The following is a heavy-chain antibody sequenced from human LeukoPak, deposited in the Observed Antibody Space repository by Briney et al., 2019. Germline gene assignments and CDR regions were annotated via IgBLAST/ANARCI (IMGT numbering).Heavy chain of an antibody. D-gene: IGHD1-26*01. J-gene: IGHJ6*02. Sequence: GGSLRLSCAASGFTFSSYSMNWVRQAPGKGLEWVSSISSSSSYIYYAGSVKGRFTISRDNAKNSLYLQMNSLRAEDTAVYYCAKGGLAMDVWGQGTTVTVPS. V-gene: IGHV3-21*04. CDR2: ISSSSSYI. CDR1: GFTFSSYS. CDR3: AKGGLAMDV.